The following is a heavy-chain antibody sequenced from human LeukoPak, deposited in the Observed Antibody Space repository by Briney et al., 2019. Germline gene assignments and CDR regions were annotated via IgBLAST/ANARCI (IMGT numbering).Heavy chain of an antibody. Sequence: GGSLRLSCAASGFTFSSYAMSWPRQAPGKGREWVSAISGSGGSTYYADSVKGRFTISRDNSKNTLYLQMNSLRAEDTAVYYCAKDFRVVPAAIFELWGQGTLVTVSS. V-gene: IGHV3-23*01. J-gene: IGHJ4*02. D-gene: IGHD2-2*01. CDR3: AKDFRVVPAAIFEL. CDR2: ISGSGGST. CDR1: GFTFSSYA.